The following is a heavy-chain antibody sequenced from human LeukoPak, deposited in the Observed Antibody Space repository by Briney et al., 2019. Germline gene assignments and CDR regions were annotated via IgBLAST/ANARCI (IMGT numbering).Heavy chain of an antibody. CDR2: IIPILGIA. D-gene: IGHD6-6*01. CDR3: ARAPTHYSSSSDFDY. Sequence: SVKVSCKASGGTFSSYAISWVRQAPGQGLEWMGRIIPILGIANYAQKFQRRVTITADKSTSTAYMELSSLRSEDTAVYYCARAPTHYSSSSDFDYWGQGTLVTVSS. J-gene: IGHJ4*02. CDR1: GGTFSSYA. V-gene: IGHV1-69*04.